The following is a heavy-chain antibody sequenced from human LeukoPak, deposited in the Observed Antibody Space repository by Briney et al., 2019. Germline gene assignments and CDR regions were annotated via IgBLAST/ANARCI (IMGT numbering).Heavy chain of an antibody. CDR1: GYTFTGYY. V-gene: IGHV1-2*02. D-gene: IGHD4-17*01. CDR3: ARDGYGDYVGFDY. CDR2: INPNSGGT. Sequence: ASVKVSCKASGYTFTGYYMHWVRQAPGQGLEWMGWINPNSGGTNYAQKFQGRVTMTRDTSISTAYMELSRLRSDDTAVYYCARDGYGDYVGFDYWGQGTLVTVSS. J-gene: IGHJ4*02.